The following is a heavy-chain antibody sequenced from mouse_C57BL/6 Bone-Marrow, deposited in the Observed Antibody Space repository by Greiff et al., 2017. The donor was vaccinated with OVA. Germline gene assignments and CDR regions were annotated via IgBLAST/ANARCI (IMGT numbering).Heavy chain of an antibody. D-gene: IGHD2-2*01. CDR1: GFTFSSYA. CDR3: ARVWLRKNAMDY. V-gene: IGHV5-4*03. J-gene: IGHJ4*01. Sequence: DVMLVESGGGLVKPGGSLKLSCAASGFTFSSYAMSWVRQTPEKRLEWVATISDGGSYTYYPDNVKGRFTISRDNAKNNLYLQMSHLKSEDTAMYYCARVWLRKNAMDYWGQGTSVTVSS. CDR2: ISDGGSYT.